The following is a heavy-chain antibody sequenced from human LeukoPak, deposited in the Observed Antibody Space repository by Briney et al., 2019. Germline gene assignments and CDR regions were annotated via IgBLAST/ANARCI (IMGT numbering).Heavy chain of an antibody. CDR1: GGTFSSYA. J-gene: IGHJ4*02. D-gene: IGHD3-10*01. CDR3: ARDEPYYYYFDY. Sequence: SVKVSCKASGGTFSSYAISWVRQTPGQGLEWMGRIIPIFGTANYAQKFQGRVTITTDESTSTAYMELSSLRSEDTAVYYCARDEPYYYYFDYWGQGTLVTVSS. V-gene: IGHV1-69*05. CDR2: IIPIFGTA.